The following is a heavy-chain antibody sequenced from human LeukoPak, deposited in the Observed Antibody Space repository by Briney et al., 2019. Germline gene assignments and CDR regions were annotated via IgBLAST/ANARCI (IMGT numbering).Heavy chain of an antibody. V-gene: IGHV4-59*01. J-gene: IGHJ3*02. CDR2: INYSGST. D-gene: IGHD1-1*01. CDR3: ARDPLSTNDFDI. Sequence: PSETLSLTCTASGASITNSYWNWIRQSPGKGLEWIGYINYSGSTNYNPSLKSRVTILVDTSKNQFSLKLSSVTAADTAVYFCARDPLSTNDFDIWGQGTMVTVSS. CDR1: GASITNSY.